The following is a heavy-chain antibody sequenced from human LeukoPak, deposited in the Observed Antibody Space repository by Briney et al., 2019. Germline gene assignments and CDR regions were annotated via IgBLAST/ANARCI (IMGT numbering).Heavy chain of an antibody. D-gene: IGHD6-19*01. Sequence: GRSLRLSCAASGFTFSSYGMHWVRQAPGKGLEWVAVIWYDGSNKYYADSVKGRFTISRDNPKNTLYLQMNSLRAEDTAAYYCARVSSGWYPYFDYWGQGTLVTVSS. CDR3: ARVSSGWYPYFDY. V-gene: IGHV3-33*01. CDR2: IWYDGSNK. J-gene: IGHJ4*02. CDR1: GFTFSSYG.